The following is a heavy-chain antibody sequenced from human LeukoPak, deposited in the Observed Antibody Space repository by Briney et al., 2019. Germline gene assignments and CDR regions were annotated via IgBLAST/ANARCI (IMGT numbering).Heavy chain of an antibody. D-gene: IGHD6-13*01. J-gene: IGHJ4*02. Sequence: GRSLRLSCAASGFTFSSYAMHWVRQAPGKGLEWVAIIWHDGSNKYYADSVKGRFTISRDNSKNTLYLQMSSLRAEDTAVYYCASLGSSWYIINWGQGTLVTVSS. CDR3: ASLGSSWYIIN. CDR2: IWHDGSNK. CDR1: GFTFSSYA. V-gene: IGHV3-33*08.